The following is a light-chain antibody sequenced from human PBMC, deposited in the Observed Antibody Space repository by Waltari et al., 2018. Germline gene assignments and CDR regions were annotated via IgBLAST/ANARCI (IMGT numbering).Light chain of an antibody. CDR1: QDIINY. J-gene: IGKJ2*01. Sequence: DIQMTQSPSSLSASIGDRVTITCQASQDIINYLNWYQQTPGKAPKLLIYVASNLATGVPSRFSGGGSGTDFSLTITSLHPEDIATYFCQQYENLPYTFGQGTKLEIK. CDR3: QQYENLPYT. V-gene: IGKV1-33*01. CDR2: VAS.